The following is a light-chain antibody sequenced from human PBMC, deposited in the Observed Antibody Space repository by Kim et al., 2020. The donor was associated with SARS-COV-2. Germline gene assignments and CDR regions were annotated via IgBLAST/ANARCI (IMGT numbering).Light chain of an antibody. V-gene: IGKV3-20*01. CDR3: QQYGSSPRT. CDR2: GAS. CDR1: QSVSSSY. Sequence: CPGERATLACRASQSVSSSYLAWYQQKPGQAPRLLIYGASSRATGIPDRFSGSGSGTDFTLTISRLEPEDFAVYYCQQYGSSPRTFGQGTKLEI. J-gene: IGKJ2*01.